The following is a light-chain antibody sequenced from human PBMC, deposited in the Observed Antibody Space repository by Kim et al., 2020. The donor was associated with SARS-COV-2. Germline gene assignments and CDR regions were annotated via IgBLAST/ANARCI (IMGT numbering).Light chain of an antibody. Sequence: NFMLTQPPSVSESPGTTVTISCTRSRGSIASNYVLWYQQRHGSAPTTVMYEDNQKPSAVPTRFSASINSSSNSASLIISRLQTDDDAEYYCQSYDDNPLVFGGGTQLTVL. CDR2: EDN. J-gene: IGLJ3*02. V-gene: IGLV6-57*04. CDR1: RGSIASNY. CDR3: QSYDDNPLV.